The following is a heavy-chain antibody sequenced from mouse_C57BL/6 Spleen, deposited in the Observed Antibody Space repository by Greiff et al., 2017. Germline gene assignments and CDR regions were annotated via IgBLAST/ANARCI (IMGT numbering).Heavy chain of an antibody. V-gene: IGHV1-80*01. CDR2: IYPGDGDT. CDR3: AREGSDGSSPFAY. J-gene: IGHJ3*01. D-gene: IGHD1-1*01. Sequence: QVQLKESGAELVKPGASVKISCNASGYAFSSYWMNWVKQRPGKGLEWIGQIYPGDGDTNYNGKFKGKATLTADKSSSTAYMQLSSLTSEDSAVYFCAREGSDGSSPFAYWGQGTLVTVSA. CDR1: GYAFSSYW.